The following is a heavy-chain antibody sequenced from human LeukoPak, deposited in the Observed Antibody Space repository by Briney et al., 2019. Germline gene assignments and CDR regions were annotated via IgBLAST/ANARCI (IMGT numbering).Heavy chain of an antibody. Sequence: GGSLRPSCVASGFTFSLFGMHWVRQAPGKGLEWVGVIWYDGEIKYYADSVKGRFTISRDNSKNTVHLQMNSLRVEDTAVYYCARDARFGSPYSDYWGQGTVVAVSS. CDR1: GFTFSLFG. D-gene: IGHD6-6*01. CDR2: IWYDGEIK. V-gene: IGHV3-33*01. J-gene: IGHJ4*02. CDR3: ARDARFGSPYSDY.